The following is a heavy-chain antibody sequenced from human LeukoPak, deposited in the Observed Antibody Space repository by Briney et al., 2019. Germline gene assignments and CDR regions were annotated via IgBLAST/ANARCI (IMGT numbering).Heavy chain of an antibody. J-gene: IGHJ3*01. CDR3: ATDWGTGTRTVTAFDL. Sequence: PGGSLRLSCTTSGFSFGDYAMSWVRQAPGKGLEWVGRIKSNADRGTTHYAAPVKGRFTISRDDSKNMLFLEMNSLKSEDTAIYYCATDWGTGTRTVTAFDLWGQGTMVTISS. V-gene: IGHV3-15*01. CDR2: IKSNADRGTT. CDR1: GFSFGDYA. D-gene: IGHD3-16*01.